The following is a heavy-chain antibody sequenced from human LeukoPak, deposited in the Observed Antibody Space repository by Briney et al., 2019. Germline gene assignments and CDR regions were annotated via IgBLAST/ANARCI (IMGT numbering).Heavy chain of an antibody. CDR3: AREPTYSSSWYTTCDY. D-gene: IGHD6-13*01. J-gene: IGHJ4*02. Sequence: GGSLRLSCVASGFTFDIYAMNWVRQAPGKGLEWVSYITLSSSTIYYADSVKGRFTISRDNAKNSLYLQMHSLRAEDTAVYYCAREPTYSSSWYTTCDYWGQGTLVTVSS. CDR2: ITLSSSTI. V-gene: IGHV3-48*01. CDR1: GFTFDIYA.